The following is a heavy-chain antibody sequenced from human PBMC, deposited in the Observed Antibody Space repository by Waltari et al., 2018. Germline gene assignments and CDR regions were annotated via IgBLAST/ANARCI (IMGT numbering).Heavy chain of an antibody. V-gene: IGHV3-74*01. J-gene: IGHJ4*02. D-gene: IGHD3-10*01. CDR1: GFTFSSYW. CDR2: INTDGSST. Sequence: EVQLVESGGGLVQPGGSLRLSCAASGFTFSSYWMHWVRQVPGKGLVWVSRINTDGSSTSYADSVKGRFTISRDNAKNTLYLQMNSLRAEDTAVYYCARDPYGYYGSGSYFDYWGQGTLVIVSS. CDR3: ARDPYGYYGSGSYFDY.